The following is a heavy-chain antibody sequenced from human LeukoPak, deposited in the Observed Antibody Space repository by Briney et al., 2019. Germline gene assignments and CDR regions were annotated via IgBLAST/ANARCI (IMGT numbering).Heavy chain of an antibody. Sequence: PGGSLRLSCAASGFTFSSYGMRGVREAPGKGLERGAVISYDGSNKYYADSVKGRFTISRDNSENTLYLQMNSLRAEDTAVYYCAKGNIVATIEGMLDYWGQGTLVTVSS. V-gene: IGHV3-30*18. J-gene: IGHJ4*02. CDR3: AKGNIVATIEGMLDY. D-gene: IGHD5-12*01. CDR2: ISYDGSNK. CDR1: GFTFSSYG.